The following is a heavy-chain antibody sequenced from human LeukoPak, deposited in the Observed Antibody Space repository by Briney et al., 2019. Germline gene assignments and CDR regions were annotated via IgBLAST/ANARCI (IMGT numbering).Heavy chain of an antibody. J-gene: IGHJ4*02. CDR2: IYYSGST. Sequence: SETLSLTCTVSGGSISSYYWSWIRQPPGKGLEWIGYIYYSGSTNYNPSLESRVTISVYTSKNQFSLKLSSVTAADTAVYYCARDSGDGYNLSWGQGTLVTVAS. V-gene: IGHV4-59*13. CDR3: ARDSGDGYNLS. D-gene: IGHD5-24*01. CDR1: GGSISSYY.